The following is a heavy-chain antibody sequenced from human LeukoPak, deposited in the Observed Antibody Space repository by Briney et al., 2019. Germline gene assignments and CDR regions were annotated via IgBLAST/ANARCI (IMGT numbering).Heavy chain of an antibody. Sequence: GGSLRLSCAAFGFTFSDHIMNWVRQLPGKRLEWVAYVSGSGSTVYYADSVKGRFTISRDNGKSSLYLQMNSLRVEDTALYYCVRQFASWGQGTLVTVSS. CDR2: VSGSGSTV. CDR3: VRQFAS. V-gene: IGHV3-48*01. CDR1: GFTFSDHI. J-gene: IGHJ4*02.